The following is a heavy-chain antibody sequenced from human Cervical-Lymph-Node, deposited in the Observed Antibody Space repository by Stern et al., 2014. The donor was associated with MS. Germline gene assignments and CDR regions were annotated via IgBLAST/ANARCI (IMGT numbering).Heavy chain of an antibody. CDR1: GYTFTSYG. D-gene: IGHD3-3*01. J-gene: IGHJ4*02. CDR2: ISAYNGNT. Sequence: VHLVESGAEVKKPGASVKVSCKASGYTFTSYGISWVRQAPGQGLEWMGWISAYNGNTNYAQKLQGRVTMTTDTSTSTAYMELRSLRSDDTAVYYCARSLRDHYDFWSGYQSWGQGTLVTVSS. CDR3: ARSLRDHYDFWSGYQS. V-gene: IGHV1-18*01.